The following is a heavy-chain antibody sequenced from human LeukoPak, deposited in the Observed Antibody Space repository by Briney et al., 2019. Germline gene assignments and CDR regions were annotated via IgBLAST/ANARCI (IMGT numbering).Heavy chain of an antibody. Sequence: SVKVSCKASGGTFSSYAISWVRQAPGQGLEWMGRIIPILGIANYAQKFQGRVTITADKSTSTAYMELSSLRSEDTAVFYCARGVRGGAGVYSYGFYFDYWGQGTPLIVSS. V-gene: IGHV1-69*04. CDR1: GGTFSSYA. CDR2: IIPILGIA. D-gene: IGHD5-18*01. CDR3: ARGVRGGAGVYSYGFYFDY. J-gene: IGHJ4*02.